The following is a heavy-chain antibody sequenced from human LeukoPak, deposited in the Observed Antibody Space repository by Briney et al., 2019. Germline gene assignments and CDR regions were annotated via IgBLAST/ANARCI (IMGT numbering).Heavy chain of an antibody. D-gene: IGHD5-18*01. CDR1: GGPISSSSYS. CDR3: ARPSGYSYGYFCY. J-gene: IGHJ4*02. V-gene: IGHV4-39*01. Sequence: MSTETLSLTCTVPGGPISSSSYSTGWFRQPPGKGLERLGSIYYSGSTYYNPSLKSRVTISVDTSKNQFSLKLSSVTAADTAVYYCARPSGYSYGYFCYWGQGTLVTVSS. CDR2: IYYSGST.